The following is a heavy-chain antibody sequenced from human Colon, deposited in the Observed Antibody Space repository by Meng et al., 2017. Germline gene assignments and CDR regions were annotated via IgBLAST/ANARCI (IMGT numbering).Heavy chain of an antibody. Sequence: QVQLQVSGPRLVKPVGTLYLACSVSGGSSSSSNWWSEVRQPPGKGLEWIGEIYQSGSTNYNPSLKSRVNVSLDTSKNQFSLNVRSVTAADTAVYYCARDYWGSLDFWGQGTLVTVSS. CDR3: ARDYWGSLDF. CDR1: GGSSSSSNW. CDR2: IYQSGST. J-gene: IGHJ4*02. V-gene: IGHV4-4*02. D-gene: IGHD3-16*01.